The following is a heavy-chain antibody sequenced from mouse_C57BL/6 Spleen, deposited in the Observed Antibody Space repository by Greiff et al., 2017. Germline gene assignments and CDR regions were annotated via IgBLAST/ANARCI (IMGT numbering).Heavy chain of an antibody. J-gene: IGHJ3*01. D-gene: IGHD2-1*01. Sequence: QVQLMESGPELVKPGASVKISCKASGYSFTSYYIHWVKQRPGQGLEWIGWIYPGSGNSKYNEKFKGKATLTSDTSSSTAYMQLSSLTSDDSAVYYCARDGNYGCFAYWGQGTLVTVSA. CDR2: IYPGSGNS. CDR1: GYSFTSYY. V-gene: IGHV1-66*01. CDR3: ARDGNYGCFAY.